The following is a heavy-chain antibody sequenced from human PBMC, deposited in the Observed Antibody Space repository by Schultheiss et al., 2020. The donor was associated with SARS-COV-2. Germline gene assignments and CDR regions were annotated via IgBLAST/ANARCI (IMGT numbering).Heavy chain of an antibody. CDR1: GFTFSSYA. CDR2: IYSGGST. CDR3: ARAEIAARVYPDY. Sequence: GESLKISCATSGFTFSSYAMSWVRQAPGKGLEWVSVIYSGGSTYYADSVKGRFTISRDNSKNTLYLQMNSLRAEDTAVYYCARAEIAARVYPDYWGQGTLVTVSS. V-gene: IGHV3-23*03. J-gene: IGHJ4*02. D-gene: IGHD6-6*01.